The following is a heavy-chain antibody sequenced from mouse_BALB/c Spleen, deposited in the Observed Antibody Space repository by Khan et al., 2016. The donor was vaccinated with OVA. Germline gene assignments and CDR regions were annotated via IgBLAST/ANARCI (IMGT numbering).Heavy chain of an antibody. D-gene: IGHD1-1*01. Sequence: EVELVESGGDVVKPGGSLKLSCAASGFTFSTYGMSWVRPTPDKRLEWVATVSTGGHYTYYPDTVKGRFTISRANAKNTLYLQMSSLKSEDTAMFYCARLAYYYDSEGFAYWGQGTLVTVSA. CDR3: ARLAYYYDSEGFAY. V-gene: IGHV5-6*01. CDR1: GFTFSTYG. CDR2: VSTGGHYT. J-gene: IGHJ3*01.